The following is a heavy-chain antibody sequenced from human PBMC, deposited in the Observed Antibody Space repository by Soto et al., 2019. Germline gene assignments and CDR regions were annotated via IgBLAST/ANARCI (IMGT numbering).Heavy chain of an antibody. J-gene: IGHJ4*02. CDR2: ISSSSSYT. D-gene: IGHD1-26*01. V-gene: IGHV3-11*05. CDR1: GFTFSDYY. Sequence: PGGSLRLSCAASGFTFSDYYMSWIRQAPGKGLEWVSYISSSSSYTNYADSVKGRFTISRDNAKNSLYLQMNSLRAEDTAVYYCARDSGSGPWDFDYWGQGTLVTVSS. CDR3: ARDSGSGPWDFDY.